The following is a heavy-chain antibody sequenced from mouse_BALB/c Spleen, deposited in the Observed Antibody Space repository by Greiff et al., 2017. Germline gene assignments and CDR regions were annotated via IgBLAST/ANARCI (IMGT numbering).Heavy chain of an antibody. J-gene: IGHJ3*01. CDR3: AREMGFLAWFAY. V-gene: IGHV14-3*02. Sequence: EVQLQQSGAELVKPGASVKLSCTASGFNIKDTYMHWVKQRPEQGLEWIGRIDPANGNTKYDPKFQGKATITADTSSNTAYLQLSSLTSEDTAVYYCAREMGFLAWFAYWGQGTLVTVSA. CDR2: IDPANGNT. D-gene: IGHD2-3*01. CDR1: GFNIKDTY.